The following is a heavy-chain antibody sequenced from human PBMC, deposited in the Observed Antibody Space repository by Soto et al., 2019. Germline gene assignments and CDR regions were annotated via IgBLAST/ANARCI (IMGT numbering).Heavy chain of an antibody. CDR2: SRNRVNNLST. D-gene: IGHD3-22*01. V-gene: IGHV3-72*01. J-gene: IGHJ4*02. CDR3: TTDLMGYYDSNDPLDH. Sequence: PGGSLRLSCTVSADSEFSFSDQYMDWVRQAPGKGLEWVGRSRNRVNNLSTAYAASVQGRFTISRDDAQNTLYLQMNSLTIEDTAFYYCTTDLMGYYDSNDPLDHWGQGALVTVSS. CDR1: EFSFSDQY.